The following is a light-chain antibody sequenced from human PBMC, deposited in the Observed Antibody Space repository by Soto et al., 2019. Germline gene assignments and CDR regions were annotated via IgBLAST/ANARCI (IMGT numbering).Light chain of an antibody. V-gene: IGKV1-13*02. Sequence: AIQLTQSPSSLSASVGDRVTITCRASQGISSALAWYQQKPGKAPKLLIYDASSLESGVPSRFSGSGYEKDFTPTISSLQPEDFTNYYRPQFNSYPTFGQGTKLEIK. CDR3: PQFNSYPT. J-gene: IGKJ2*01. CDR1: QGISSA. CDR2: DAS.